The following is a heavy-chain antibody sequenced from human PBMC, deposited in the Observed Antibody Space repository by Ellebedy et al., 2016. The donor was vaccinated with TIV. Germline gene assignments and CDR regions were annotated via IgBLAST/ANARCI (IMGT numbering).Heavy chain of an antibody. CDR3: ARDLVYCSSTSCPTPYYGMDV. CDR1: GFTFRNSA. J-gene: IGHJ6*02. V-gene: IGHV3-23*01. D-gene: IGHD2-2*01. CDR2: ISGTAISI. Sequence: GESLKISXVASGFTFRNSAMGWVRQAPGKGLEWVSSISGTAISIFYADSVKGRFTISRDNSKNTLYLQMNSLRAEDTAVYYCARDLVYCSSTSCPTPYYGMDVWGQGTTVTVSS.